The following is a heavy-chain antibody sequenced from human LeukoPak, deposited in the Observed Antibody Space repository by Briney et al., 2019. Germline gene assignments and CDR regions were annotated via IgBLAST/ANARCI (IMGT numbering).Heavy chain of an antibody. Sequence: ASVTVSCKASGYTFTSYGISWVRQAPGQGLEWMGWISAYNGNTNYAQKLQGRVTITTDTSTSTAYMELRSLRSDDTAVYYCASAYCGGDCYRVFAFDIWGQGTMVTVSS. J-gene: IGHJ3*02. CDR2: ISAYNGNT. V-gene: IGHV1-18*01. CDR1: GYTFTSYG. CDR3: ASAYCGGDCYRVFAFDI. D-gene: IGHD2-21*02.